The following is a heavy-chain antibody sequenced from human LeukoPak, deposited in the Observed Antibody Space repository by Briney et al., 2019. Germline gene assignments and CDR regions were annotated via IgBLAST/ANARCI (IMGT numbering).Heavy chain of an antibody. CDR3: ARAVLRYFDWLGDAFDI. D-gene: IGHD3-9*01. Sequence: SETLSLTCAVYGGSFSGYYWSWIRQPPGKGLEWIGEINHSGSTNYNPSLKSRATISVDTSKNQFSLKLSSVTTADTAVYYCARAVLRYFDWLGDAFDIWGQGTMVTVSS. V-gene: IGHV4-34*01. CDR1: GGSFSGYY. CDR2: INHSGST. J-gene: IGHJ3*02.